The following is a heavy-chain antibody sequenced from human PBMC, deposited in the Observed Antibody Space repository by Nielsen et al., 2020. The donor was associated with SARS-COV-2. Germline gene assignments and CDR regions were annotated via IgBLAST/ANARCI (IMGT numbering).Heavy chain of an antibody. V-gene: IGHV4-59*13. CDR3: ARGSPPYYDSSGVDY. D-gene: IGHD3-22*01. Sequence: PGKGLEWIGYIYYSGSTNYNPSLKSRVTISVDTSKNQFSLKLSSVTAADTAVYYCARGSPPYYDSSGVDYWGQGTRVTVSS. J-gene: IGHJ4*02. CDR2: IYYSGST.